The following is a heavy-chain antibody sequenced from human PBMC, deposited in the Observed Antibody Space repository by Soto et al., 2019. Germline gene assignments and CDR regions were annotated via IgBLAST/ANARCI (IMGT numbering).Heavy chain of an antibody. CDR1: RDSVSSNSAA. CDR2: TYYRSKWYI. V-gene: IGHV6-1*01. D-gene: IGHD1-1*01. Sequence: SQTLSLTCDISRDSVSSNSAAWNWIRQTPSRGLEWLGRTYYRSKWYINYAVSVKSRITVNPDTSKNQFSLQLNSVTPEDTAVYYCARGSWDDVTGHYYMDVWGKGTTVTVS. J-gene: IGHJ6*03. CDR3: ARGSWDDVTGHYYMDV.